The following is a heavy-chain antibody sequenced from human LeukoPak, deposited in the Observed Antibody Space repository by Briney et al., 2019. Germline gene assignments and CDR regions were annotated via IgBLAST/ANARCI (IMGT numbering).Heavy chain of an antibody. D-gene: IGHD6-13*01. V-gene: IGHV3-30*18. J-gene: IGHJ4*02. CDR2: ISYDGSNK. CDR3: AKGGYSRRNNQPTRPDY. CDR1: GFTFSSYG. Sequence: PGGSLRLSCAASGFTFSSYGMHWVRQAPGKGLEWVAVISYDGSNKYYADSVKGRFTISRDNSKNTLYLQMNSLRAEDTAVYYCAKGGYSRRNNQPTRPDYWGQGTLVTVSS.